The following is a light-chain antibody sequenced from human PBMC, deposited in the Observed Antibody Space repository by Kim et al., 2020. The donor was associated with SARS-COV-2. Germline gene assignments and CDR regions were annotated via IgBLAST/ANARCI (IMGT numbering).Light chain of an antibody. CDR1: SLRKYY. Sequence: SSELTQDPAVSVALGQTVSITCQGDSLRKYYATWYQQKPGQAPVVVIYGKNNRPSGIPDRFSGSSSGNTASLTITGAQAEDDADYYCNSRDSSGNHLLFGGGTQLTVL. CDR2: GKN. V-gene: IGLV3-19*01. CDR3: NSRDSSGNHLL. J-gene: IGLJ2*01.